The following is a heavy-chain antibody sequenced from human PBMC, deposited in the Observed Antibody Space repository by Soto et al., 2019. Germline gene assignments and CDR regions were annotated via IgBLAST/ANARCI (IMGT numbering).Heavy chain of an antibody. D-gene: IGHD2-15*01. CDR2: ISTSGST. Sequence: QVQLQESGPGLVKPSETLSLTCTVSGGSIRDYYWTWIRQPAGKGLEWIGRISTSGSTNYSPSLKSRVTLSVDTSKNQFSLKLNSVTAADTAVYYCARDLGGNNWFDPWGQGTLVTVSS. J-gene: IGHJ5*02. CDR1: GGSIRDYY. V-gene: IGHV4-4*07. CDR3: ARDLGGNNWFDP.